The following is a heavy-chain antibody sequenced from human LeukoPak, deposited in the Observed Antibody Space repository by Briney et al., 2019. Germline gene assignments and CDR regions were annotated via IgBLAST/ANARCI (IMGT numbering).Heavy chain of an antibody. D-gene: IGHD1-7*01. V-gene: IGHV3-23*01. J-gene: IGHJ3*02. CDR2: ITFSGDDT. CDR3: AKDQGQTTPYLGAFDI. CDR1: GFTFSSYA. Sequence: GGSLRLSCAASGFTFSSYAMSWVRQAPGKGLEWVSAITFSGDDTYYKDSVKGRFTISRDNFKNLLYLQMNSLGAEDTAVYYCAKDQGQTTPYLGAFDIWGQGAMVTVAS.